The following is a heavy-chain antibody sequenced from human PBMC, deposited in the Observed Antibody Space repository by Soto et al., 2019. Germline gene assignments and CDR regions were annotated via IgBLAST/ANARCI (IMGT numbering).Heavy chain of an antibody. CDR2: IYYSGST. CDR3: ARGGLEPTLGLFDY. J-gene: IGHJ4*02. V-gene: IGHV4-59*01. Sequence: SETLSLTCTVSGGSIRSYYWSWIRQPPGKGLEWIGYIYYSGSTNYNPSLKSRVTISVDTSKNQFSLKLSSVNAADTAVYYCARGGLEPTLGLFDYWGQGTLVTVS. D-gene: IGHD1-1*01. CDR1: GGSIRSYY.